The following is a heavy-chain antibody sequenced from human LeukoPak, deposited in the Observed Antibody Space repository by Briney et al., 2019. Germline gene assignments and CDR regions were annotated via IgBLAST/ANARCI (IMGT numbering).Heavy chain of an antibody. CDR1: GFTFSSYA. CDR2: ISSSSSYI. D-gene: IGHD3-22*01. Sequence: GGSLRLSCAASGFTFSSYAMSWVRQAPGKGLEWVSSISSSSSYIHYADSVKGRFTISRDNAKNSLYLQMNSLRAEDTAVYYCARGRKDYYDRSGYYGYWGQGTLVTVSS. CDR3: ARGRKDYYDRSGYYGY. J-gene: IGHJ4*02. V-gene: IGHV3-21*01.